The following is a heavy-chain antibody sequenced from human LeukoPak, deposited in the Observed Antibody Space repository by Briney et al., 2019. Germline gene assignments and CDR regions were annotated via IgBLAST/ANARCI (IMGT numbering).Heavy chain of an antibody. CDR1: GFTFSSYA. Sequence: GGSLRLSCAASGFTFSSYAMSWVRQAPGKGLEWVSAISGSGGSTYYADSVKGRFTISRDNSKNTLYLQMNSLRAEDTAVYYCAKVYCSSTSCYSPVDWYFDLWGRGTLVTVSS. D-gene: IGHD2-2*02. CDR3: AKVYCSSTSCYSPVDWYFDL. V-gene: IGHV3-23*01. CDR2: ISGSGGST. J-gene: IGHJ2*01.